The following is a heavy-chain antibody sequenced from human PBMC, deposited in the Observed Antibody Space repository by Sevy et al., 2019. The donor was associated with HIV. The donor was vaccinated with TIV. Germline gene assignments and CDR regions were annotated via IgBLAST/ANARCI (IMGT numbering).Heavy chain of an antibody. V-gene: IGHV1-18*01. CDR1: GYTFTSYD. Sequence: ASVKVSCKASGYTFTSYDISWVRQAPGQGLEWMGRISAYNGNTNYAQKLQGRVTMTTDTSTSTAYMELRSLRSDDTAVYYCARDGYCSGGSCYPNYYYGMDVWGQGTTVTVSS. CDR3: ARDGYCSGGSCYPNYYYGMDV. CDR2: ISAYNGNT. D-gene: IGHD2-15*01. J-gene: IGHJ6*02.